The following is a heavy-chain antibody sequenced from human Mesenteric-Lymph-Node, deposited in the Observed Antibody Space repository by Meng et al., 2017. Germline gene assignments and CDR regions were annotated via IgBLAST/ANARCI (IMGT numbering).Heavy chain of an antibody. Sequence: ASVKVSCKASGYTFTSYYMHWVRQAPGQGLEWMGIINPSGGSTSYAQKFQGRVTMTRDTSTSTVYLELSSLKSEDTAVYYCARGTRHCSGASCLELDVWGQGTTVTVSS. CDR3: ARGTRHCSGASCLELDV. CDR1: GYTFTSYY. V-gene: IGHV1-46*01. D-gene: IGHD2-15*01. J-gene: IGHJ6*02. CDR2: INPSGGST.